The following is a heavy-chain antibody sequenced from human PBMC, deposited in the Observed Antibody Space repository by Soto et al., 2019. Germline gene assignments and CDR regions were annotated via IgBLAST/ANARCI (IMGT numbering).Heavy chain of an antibody. CDR3: ARDYAVGSLPYYYYGMDV. V-gene: IGHV4-30-4*01. J-gene: IGHJ6*02. CDR2: IYYSGST. CDR1: GGSISSGDYY. D-gene: IGHD3-16*01. Sequence: SETLSLTCTVSGGSISSGDYYWSWIRQPPGKGLEWIGYIYYSGSTYYNPSLKSRVTISVDTSKNQFSLKLSSVTAADTAVYYCARDYAVGSLPYYYYGMDVWGQGTTVTVSS.